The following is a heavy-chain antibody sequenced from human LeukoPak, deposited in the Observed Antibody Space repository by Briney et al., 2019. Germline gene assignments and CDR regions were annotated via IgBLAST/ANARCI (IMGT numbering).Heavy chain of an antibody. D-gene: IGHD1-7*01. CDR1: GDTLPELF. J-gene: IGHJ4*02. CDR3: AIPYRYNWNSMDY. V-gene: IGHV1-24*01. CDR2: FYPEDGET. Sequence: GASVNVSCKVSGDTLPELFMHWVRQATGKGLEGIGVFYPEDGETIYVQKFKGRVTMTEDTSTDTAYMELSSLRSEDTAVYYCAIPYRYNWNSMDYWGQGTLVTVSS.